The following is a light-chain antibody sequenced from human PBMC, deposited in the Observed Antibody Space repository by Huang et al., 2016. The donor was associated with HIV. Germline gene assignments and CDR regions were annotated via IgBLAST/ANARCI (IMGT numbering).Light chain of an antibody. CDR1: KNIRRY. Sequence: DIQMTQSPSSLSSSVGDRVTITCRASKNIRRYLNWYQQKPGKGPNLLIYGASDLQSGAPSRLSGSGSGTDFTLTINSLQPEDFATYYCQQTYNTPWTFGQGTKVEFK. CDR3: QQTYNTPWT. V-gene: IGKV1-39*01. CDR2: GAS. J-gene: IGKJ1*01.